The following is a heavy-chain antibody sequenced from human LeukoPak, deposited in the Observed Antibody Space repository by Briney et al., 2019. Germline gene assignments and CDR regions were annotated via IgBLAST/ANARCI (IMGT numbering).Heavy chain of an antibody. CDR2: ISGSGGST. D-gene: IGHD1-26*01. V-gene: IGHV3-23*01. CDR1: GFTFSTYG. J-gene: IGHJ3*02. CDR3: AKAHSGSYYVRSDAFDI. Sequence: GGSLRLSCVASGFTFSTYGMSWVRQAPGKGLEWVSAISGSGGSTYYADSVKGRFTISRDNSKNTLYLQMNSLRAEDTAVYYCAKAHSGSYYVRSDAFDIWGQGTMVTVSS.